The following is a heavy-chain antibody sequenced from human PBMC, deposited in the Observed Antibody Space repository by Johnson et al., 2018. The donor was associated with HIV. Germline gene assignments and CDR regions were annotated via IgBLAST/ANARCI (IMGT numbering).Heavy chain of an antibody. CDR3: AREYNWNYYAFEI. CDR2: IYSGGST. V-gene: IGHV3-53*01. J-gene: IGHJ3*02. D-gene: IGHD1-7*01. CDR1: GFTVSSNY. Sequence: VQLVESGGGLIQPGGSLRLSCAAPGFTVSSNYMSWVRQAPGKGLEWVSDIYSGGSTYYADSVKGRFTISRDNSKNTLYLQMNSLRAEDTAVYYCAREYNWNYYAFEIWGQGTMVTVSS.